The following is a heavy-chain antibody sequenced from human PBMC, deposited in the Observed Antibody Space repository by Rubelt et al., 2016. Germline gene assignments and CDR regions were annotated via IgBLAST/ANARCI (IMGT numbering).Heavy chain of an antibody. V-gene: IGHV4-34*01. J-gene: IGHJ4*02. CDR1: GGSFSGYY. CDR3: ASQITMVRGVIEGLIDY. D-gene: IGHD3-10*01. Sequence: QVQLQQWGAGLLKPSETLSLTCAVYGGSFSGYYWSWIRQHPGKGLEWLGYIYYSGSTYYNPSLKSRVTISVDTSKNQFSLRLSSVTAADTAVYYCASQITMVRGVIEGLIDYWGQGTLVTVSS. CDR2: IYYSGST.